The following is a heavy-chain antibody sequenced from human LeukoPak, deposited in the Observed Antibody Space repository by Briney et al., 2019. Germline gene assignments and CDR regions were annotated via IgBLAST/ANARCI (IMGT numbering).Heavy chain of an antibody. J-gene: IGHJ4*02. Sequence: PSETLSLTCIVSGDSISSTGSYWGWIRQPPGKGLEWIGSIYHSGSTYYNPSLKSRVTISVDTSKNQFSLKLSSVTAADTAVYYCARVDGLRNTMIWGQGTLVTVSS. V-gene: IGHV4-39*07. CDR1: GDSISSTGSY. D-gene: IGHD3-22*01. CDR2: IYHSGST. CDR3: ARVDGLRNTMI.